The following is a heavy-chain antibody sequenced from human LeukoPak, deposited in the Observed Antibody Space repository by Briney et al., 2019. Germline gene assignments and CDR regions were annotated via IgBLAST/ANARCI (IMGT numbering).Heavy chain of an antibody. D-gene: IGHD5-12*01. Sequence: SETLSLTCTVSGGYISDNYWSWIRQPAGKGLEWIGRIYTSGSTNYNPSLKTRLAMSVDTSKNQFSLKLSSVTAADTAVYYCGGATGNYYAMDVWGQGTTVTVSS. CDR2: IYTSGST. CDR3: GGATGNYYAMDV. J-gene: IGHJ6*02. CDR1: GGYISDNY. V-gene: IGHV4-4*07.